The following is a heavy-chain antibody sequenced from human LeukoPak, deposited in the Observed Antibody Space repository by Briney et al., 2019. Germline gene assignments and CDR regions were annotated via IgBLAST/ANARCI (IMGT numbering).Heavy chain of an antibody. V-gene: IGHV3-23*01. CDR1: GFTFSSYG. J-gene: IGHJ4*02. D-gene: IGHD4-17*01. Sequence: GGTLRLSCAASGFTFSSYGMSWVRQAPGKGLEWVSAISGSGGSTYCADSVKGRFTISRDNSKNTLYLQTNSLRAEDTAVYYCAKNPPYGDYVTYYFDYWGQGTLVTVSS. CDR3: AKNPPYGDYVTYYFDY. CDR2: ISGSGGST.